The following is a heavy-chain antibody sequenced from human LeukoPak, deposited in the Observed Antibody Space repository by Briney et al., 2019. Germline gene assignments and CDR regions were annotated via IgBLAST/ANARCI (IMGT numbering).Heavy chain of an antibody. Sequence: GGSLRLSCVASGFTFSSYGMHWVRQAPGKGLEWVAVISYDGSNKYYADSVKGRFTISRDNSKNTLYLQMDSLRAEDTAVYYCAKDHSGSYLYYYYYYGMDVWGQGTTVTVSS. CDR2: ISYDGSNK. CDR1: GFTFSSYG. J-gene: IGHJ6*02. V-gene: IGHV3-30*18. D-gene: IGHD1-26*01. CDR3: AKDHSGSYLYYYYYYGMDV.